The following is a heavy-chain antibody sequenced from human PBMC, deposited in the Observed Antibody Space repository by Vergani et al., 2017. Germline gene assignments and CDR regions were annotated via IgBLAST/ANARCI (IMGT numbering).Heavy chain of an antibody. CDR3: ARDRELERRGSWFDP. D-gene: IGHD1-1*01. Sequence: QVQLVQSGAEVKKPGASVKVSCKASGYTFTSYGISWVRQAPGQGLEWMGWISAYNSNTNYAQKLQGRVTMTTDTSTSTAYMELRSLRSDDTAVYYCARDRELERRGSWFDPWGQGTLVTVSS. J-gene: IGHJ5*02. CDR1: GYTFTSYG. CDR2: ISAYNSNT. V-gene: IGHV1-18*01.